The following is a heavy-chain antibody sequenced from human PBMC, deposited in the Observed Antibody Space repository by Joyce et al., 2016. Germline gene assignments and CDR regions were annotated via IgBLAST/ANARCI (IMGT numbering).Heavy chain of an antibody. D-gene: IGHD3-10*01. CDR1: GCTFRSYA. Sequence: EVQLLESGGSLVQTGGFLRVYCAASGCTFRSYAMSWVRQCPGKGLEWVSAISDDGGSTHYADSVKGRFTISRDNSKNTVYLQINSLRAEDTAIYYCARFGPHQWSEGFYWGQGTLVTVSS. CDR2: ISDDGGST. J-gene: IGHJ4*02. V-gene: IGHV3-23*01. CDR3: ARFGPHQWSEGFY.